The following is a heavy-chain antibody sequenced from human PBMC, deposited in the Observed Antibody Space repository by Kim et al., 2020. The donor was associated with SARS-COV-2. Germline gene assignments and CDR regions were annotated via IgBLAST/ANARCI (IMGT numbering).Heavy chain of an antibody. Sequence: SETLSLTCAVYGGSFSGYYWSWIRQPPGKGLEWIGEINHSGSTNYNPSLKSRVTISVDTSKNQFSLKLSSVTAADTAVYYCARDSRGYYSKYYFDYWGQGTLVTVSS. V-gene: IGHV4-34*01. J-gene: IGHJ4*02. CDR1: GGSFSGYY. D-gene: IGHD3-22*01. CDR2: INHSGST. CDR3: ARDSRGYYSKYYFDY.